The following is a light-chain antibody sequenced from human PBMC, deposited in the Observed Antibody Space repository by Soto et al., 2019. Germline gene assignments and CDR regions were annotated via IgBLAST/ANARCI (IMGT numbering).Light chain of an antibody. CDR3: QQYDNFPFT. CDR2: DAS. Sequence: DIQMTQSPSSLSASVGDRVTITCQASQDISNYLNWYQQKPGKAPKLLIYDASNMETGVPSRFSGSGSGTYFTFTISSLQPEDIATYYCQQYDNFPFTFGPGTKLDIQ. J-gene: IGKJ3*01. V-gene: IGKV1-33*01. CDR1: QDISNY.